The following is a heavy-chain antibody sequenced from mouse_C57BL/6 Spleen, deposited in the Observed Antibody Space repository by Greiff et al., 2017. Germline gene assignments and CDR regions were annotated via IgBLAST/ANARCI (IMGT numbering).Heavy chain of an antibody. D-gene: IGHD1-1*01. V-gene: IGHV5-4*03. CDR3: ARDGRYYGSSYIFAY. J-gene: IGHJ3*01. Sequence: EVKLVESGGGLVKPGGSLKLSCAASGFTFSSYSMSWVRQTPEKRLEWVATISAGGSYTYYPDNVKGRFTISRDNAKNTLYLQLSHLTSADTAMYYCARDGRYYGSSYIFAYWGQGTLVTVSA. CDR1: GFTFSSYS. CDR2: ISAGGSYT.